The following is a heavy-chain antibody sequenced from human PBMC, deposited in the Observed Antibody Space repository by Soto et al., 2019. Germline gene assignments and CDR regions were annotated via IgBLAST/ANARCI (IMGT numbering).Heavy chain of an antibody. V-gene: IGHV3-23*01. J-gene: IGHJ4*02. CDR1: EFNFTRYA. CDR2: ISGSGGST. CDR3: AKDPGLKDIATLFDF. D-gene: IGHD2-15*01. Sequence: GAALRLSCAAHEFNFTRYAMSWLRQAPGKGLEWVSGISGSGGSTHHADPVKGRFTISRDNPKNTVYLQLNSLRAEDTALYYCAKDPGLKDIATLFDFWGQGTLVTVSS.